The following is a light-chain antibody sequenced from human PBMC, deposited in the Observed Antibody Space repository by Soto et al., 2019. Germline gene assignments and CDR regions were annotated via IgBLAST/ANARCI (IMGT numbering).Light chain of an antibody. CDR2: KAS. CDR3: QQYSTYSRT. Sequence: DIQMTQSPSTLSASVGDRVTITCRASQTISPWLAWYQQKLGKAPKVLIYKASTLQSGVPSTFSGSGSGTEFTLTISSLQPDDFATYYCQQYSTYSRTFGPGTKVEMK. V-gene: IGKV1-5*03. J-gene: IGKJ1*01. CDR1: QTISPW.